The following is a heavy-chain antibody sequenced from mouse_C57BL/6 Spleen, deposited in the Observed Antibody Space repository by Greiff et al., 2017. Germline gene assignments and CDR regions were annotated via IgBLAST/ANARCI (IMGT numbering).Heavy chain of an antibody. J-gene: IGHJ3*01. CDR2: ISDGGSYT. V-gene: IGHV5-4*01. CDR1: GFTFSSYA. D-gene: IGHD1-1*01. CDR3: ARENGSPFAY. Sequence: EVQLVESGGGLVKPGGSLKLSCAASGFTFSSYAMSWVRQTPEKRLEWVATISDGGSYTYYPDNVKGRFTISRDNAKNNLYLQMSQLKSEDTAMYYCARENGSPFAYWGQGTLVTVSA.